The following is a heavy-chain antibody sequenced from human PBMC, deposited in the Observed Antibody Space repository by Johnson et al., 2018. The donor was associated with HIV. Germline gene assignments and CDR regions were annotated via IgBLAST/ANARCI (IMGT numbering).Heavy chain of an antibody. Sequence: QVQLVESGGGVVQPGRSLRLSCAASGFTFSSYAMHWVHQAPGKGLEWVAVISYDGNNKYYADSVKGRFTISRDNSENTLYLQMNSLRAEDTAVYYCAKDEQWLNDAFDIWGQGTMVTVSS. CDR2: ISYDGNNK. D-gene: IGHD6-19*01. V-gene: IGHV3-30*18. CDR3: AKDEQWLNDAFDI. CDR1: GFTFSSYA. J-gene: IGHJ3*02.